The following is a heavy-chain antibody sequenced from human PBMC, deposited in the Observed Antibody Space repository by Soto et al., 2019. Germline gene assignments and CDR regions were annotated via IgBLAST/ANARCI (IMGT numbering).Heavy chain of an antibody. D-gene: IGHD2-8*01. Sequence: VGSLRLSCSSSGCTFTSFAIHCVREAPGKGLEWVAVISENGVNKYSAESVRGRFVISRDNSKNTVELEMNSLRPEDTAIYFCARSLTKKVSALGYWGQGTVVSVSS. V-gene: IGHV3-30*09. J-gene: IGHJ4*02. CDR3: ARSLTKKVSALGY. CDR1: GCTFTSFA. CDR2: ISENGVNK.